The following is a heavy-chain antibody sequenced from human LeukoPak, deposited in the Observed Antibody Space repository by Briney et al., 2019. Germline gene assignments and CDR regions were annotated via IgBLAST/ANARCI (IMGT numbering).Heavy chain of an antibody. CDR2: INHSGST. Sequence: SETLSLTCAVYGGSFSGYYWSWIRQPPGKGLEWIGEINHSGSTNYNPSLKSRVTISVDTSKNQFSLKLSSVTAADTAVYYCARDAHYYDSSGYYYSPYYFDYWGQGTLVTVSS. CDR1: GGSFSGYY. V-gene: IGHV4-34*01. CDR3: ARDAHYYDSSGYYYSPYYFDY. J-gene: IGHJ4*02. D-gene: IGHD3-22*01.